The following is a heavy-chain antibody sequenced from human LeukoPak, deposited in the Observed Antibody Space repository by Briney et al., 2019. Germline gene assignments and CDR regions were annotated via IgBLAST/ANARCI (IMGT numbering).Heavy chain of an antibody. CDR3: ARLRPSGYYSATAFDI. CDR1: GYSFTSYW. CDR2: IYSGDSDT. J-gene: IGHJ3*02. D-gene: IGHD3-22*01. V-gene: IGHV5-51*01. Sequence: GESLKISCKGSGYSFTSYWIGWVRQMPGKGLEWMGIIYSGDSDTRYSPSFQGQVTISADKSISTAYLQWSSLKASDTAMYYCARLRPSGYYSATAFDIWGQGTMVTVSS.